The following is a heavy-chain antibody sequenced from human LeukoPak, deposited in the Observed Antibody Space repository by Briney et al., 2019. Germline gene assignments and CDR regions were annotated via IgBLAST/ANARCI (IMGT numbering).Heavy chain of an antibody. D-gene: IGHD1-26*01. CDR2: ISTSSSYI. J-gene: IGHJ6*03. CDR3: AKERGLVRELAHYYYFVDV. CDR1: GFTFSSYS. Sequence: GGSLRLSCAASGFTFSSYSMNWVRQAPGKGLEWVSSISTSSSYIYYADSVKGRFTISRDNAKKSLYLQMNSLRADDTAVYYCAKERGLVRELAHYYYFVDVWGKGTTVTVSS. V-gene: IGHV3-21*01.